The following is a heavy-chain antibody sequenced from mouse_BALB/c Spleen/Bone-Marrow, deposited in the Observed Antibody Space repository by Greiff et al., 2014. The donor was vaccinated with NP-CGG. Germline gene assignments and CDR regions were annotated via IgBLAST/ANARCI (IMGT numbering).Heavy chain of an antibody. Sequence: VQMKQSGPELVKPGASVKMSCKASGYTFTSYDMHWVKQKPVQGLEWIGYINPYNDGTKYNEKFKGKATLTSDKSSSTAYMELSSLASMDSAVYYCAKAVFYDCEGGAMAYWGQGSSVTDSS. V-gene: IGHV1-14*01. D-gene: IGHD2-4*01. CDR2: INPYNDGT. CDR1: GYTFTSYD. CDR3: AKAVFYDCEGGAMAY. J-gene: IGHJ4*01.